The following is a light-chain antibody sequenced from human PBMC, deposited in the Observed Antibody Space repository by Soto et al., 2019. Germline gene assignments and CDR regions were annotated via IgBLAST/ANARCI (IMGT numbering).Light chain of an antibody. J-gene: IGKJ2*01. CDR2: DAS. V-gene: IGKV3-11*01. CDR3: QQRSIWPRA. CDR1: QSISTY. Sequence: EIVLTQSPATLSLSPGERATLSCRASQSISTYLAWYQQKPGQAPRLLVYDASNRATGIPARFSGSGSGTDFTLTISSLAPEDLAVYYCQQRSIWPRAFGQGTKLEIK.